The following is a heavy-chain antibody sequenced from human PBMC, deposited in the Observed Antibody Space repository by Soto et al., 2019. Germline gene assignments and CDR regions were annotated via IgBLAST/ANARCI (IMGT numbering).Heavy chain of an antibody. CDR1: GFTFSSYA. Sequence: GGSLRLSCAASGFTFSSYAMSWVRQAPGKGLEWVSWITSDGSSASYADSVKGRFTISRDNAKNTLYLQMNSLRAEDTALYYCAKGRSYYYYYGVDVWGQGTTVTVSS. CDR2: ITSDGSSA. J-gene: IGHJ6*02. CDR3: AKGRSYYYYYGVDV. V-gene: IGHV3-23*01.